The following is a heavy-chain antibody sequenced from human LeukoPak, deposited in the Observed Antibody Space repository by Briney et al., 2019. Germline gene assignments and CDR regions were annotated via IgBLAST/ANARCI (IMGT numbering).Heavy chain of an antibody. CDR2: ISSSSSDI. J-gene: IGHJ6*03. CDR1: EFSFSRFG. D-gene: IGHD5-12*01. V-gene: IGHV3-21*01. Sequence: GGSLRLSCAVSEFSFSRFGMTWVRQAPGKGLEWVSSISSSSSDIYYVDSVKGRFTISGDNSKNSLYLQMNSLRAEDTAVYYCATGYSGYHSNYYYMDVWGKGTTVTVSS. CDR3: ATGYSGYHSNYYYMDV.